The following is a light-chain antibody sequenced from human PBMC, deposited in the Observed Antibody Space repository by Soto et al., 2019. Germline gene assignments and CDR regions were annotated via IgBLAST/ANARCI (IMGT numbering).Light chain of an antibody. J-gene: IGLJ3*02. Sequence: QSVLTQSPSASASLGASVKLTCTLSSGHINYAIAWHQQQPEKGPRYLMKLNSDGSHRTGDGFPDRFSGSSSGAERYLTIARLPSEDEADYYCQNWGTGIWVFGGGTKLTVL. CDR3: QNWGTGIWV. V-gene: IGLV4-69*01. CDR2: LNSDGSH. CDR1: SGHINYA.